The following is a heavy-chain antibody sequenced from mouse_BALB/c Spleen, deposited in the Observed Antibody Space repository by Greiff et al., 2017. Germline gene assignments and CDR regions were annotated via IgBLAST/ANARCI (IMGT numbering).Heavy chain of an antibody. CDR2: IWWDDDK. D-gene: IGHD2-14*01. V-gene: IGHV8-8*01. J-gene: IGHJ4*01. CDR3: ARRRSGRGYDYAMDY. Sequence: QATLKMSGPGILKPSQTLSLTCSFSAFSLSTSGMGVGWIRQPSGKGLEWLAHIWWDDDKYYNPSLKSQLTISKDTSRNQVFLKITSVDTADTATYYCARRRSGRGYDYAMDYWGQGTSVTVSS. CDR1: AFSLSTSGMG.